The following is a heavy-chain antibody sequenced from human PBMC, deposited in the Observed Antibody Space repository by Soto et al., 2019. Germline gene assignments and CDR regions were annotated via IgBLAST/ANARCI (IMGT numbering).Heavy chain of an antibody. CDR1: GGSISSGDYY. J-gene: IGHJ4*02. V-gene: IGHV4-30-4*01. CDR2: IYYSGST. D-gene: IGHD3-22*01. Sequence: SETLSLTCTVSGGSISSGDYYWSWIRQPPGKGLEWIGYIYYSGSTYYNPSLKSRVTISVDTSKNQFSLKLSSVTAADTAVYYCAGAPMYYYDSSGYYSYWGQGTLVTVS. CDR3: AGAPMYYYDSSGYYSY.